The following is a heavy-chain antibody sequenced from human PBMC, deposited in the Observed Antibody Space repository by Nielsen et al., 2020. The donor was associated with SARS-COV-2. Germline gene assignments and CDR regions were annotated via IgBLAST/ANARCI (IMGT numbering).Heavy chain of an antibody. V-gene: IGHV1-2*06. CDR3: ARFRISSWYYYGMDV. J-gene: IGHJ6*02. D-gene: IGHD6-13*01. Sequence: APVQVSCKASGYTFTGYYMHWARQAPGQGLEWMGRINPNSGGTNYAQKFQGRATMTRDTSISTAYMELSRLRSDDTAVYYCARFRISSWYYYGMDVWGQGTTVTVSS. CDR2: INPNSGGT. CDR1: GYTFTGYY.